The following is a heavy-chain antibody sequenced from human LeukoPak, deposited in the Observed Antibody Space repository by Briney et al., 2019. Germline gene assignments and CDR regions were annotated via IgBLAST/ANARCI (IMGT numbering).Heavy chain of an antibody. CDR1: GFTFSSYD. CDR2: IGTAGDT. V-gene: IGHV3-13*01. J-gene: IGHJ3*02. Sequence: GGSLGLSCAASGFTFSSYDMHWVRQATGKGLEWVSAIGTAGDTYYPGSVKGRFTISRENAKNSLYLQMNSLRAGDTAVYYCAREGLGDASDIWGQGTMVTVSS. D-gene: IGHD3-10*01. CDR3: AREGLGDASDI.